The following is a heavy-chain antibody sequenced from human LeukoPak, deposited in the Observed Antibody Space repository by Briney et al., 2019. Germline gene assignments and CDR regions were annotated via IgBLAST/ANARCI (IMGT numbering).Heavy chain of an antibody. CDR1: GFTFSSYA. J-gene: IGHJ4*02. V-gene: IGHV3-30*04. CDR3: ARERVVVVAATFDY. D-gene: IGHD2-15*01. CDR2: ISYDGSNK. Sequence: GGSLRLSWAASGFTFSSYAMHWVRQAPGKGLEWVAVISYDGSNKYYADSVKGRFTISRDNSKNTLYLQMNSLRAEDTAVYYCARERVVVVAATFDYWGQGTLVTVSS.